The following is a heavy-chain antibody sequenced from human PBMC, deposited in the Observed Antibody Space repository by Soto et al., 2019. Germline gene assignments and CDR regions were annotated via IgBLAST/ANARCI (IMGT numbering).Heavy chain of an antibody. CDR2: VTGISGST. Sequence: EVQLLESGGGLVQPGGSLRLSCAASGFTFSNYAMSWVRQAPGKGLEWVSTVTGISGSTFYADSVKGRFTMSRDNSKNTLYLQMNSLIAEDTAIYYCAKRVSGAGTSYFFDYWGQGTLVTVSS. CDR3: AKRVSGAGTSYFFDY. J-gene: IGHJ4*02. V-gene: IGHV3-23*01. CDR1: GFTFSNYA. D-gene: IGHD6-13*01.